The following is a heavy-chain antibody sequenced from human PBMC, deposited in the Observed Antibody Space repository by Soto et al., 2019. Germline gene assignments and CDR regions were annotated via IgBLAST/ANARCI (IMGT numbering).Heavy chain of an antibody. D-gene: IGHD3-22*01. Sequence: SETLSLTCTVSGGSISSYYWSWIRQPPGKGLEWIGYIYYSGSTNYNPSLKSRVTISVDTSKNQFSLKLSSVTAADTAVYYCARQVPEDYYDSRCYYPRLNYWGQGTLVT. CDR2: IYYSGST. CDR1: GGSISSYY. CDR3: ARQVPEDYYDSRCYYPRLNY. J-gene: IGHJ4*02. V-gene: IGHV4-59*01.